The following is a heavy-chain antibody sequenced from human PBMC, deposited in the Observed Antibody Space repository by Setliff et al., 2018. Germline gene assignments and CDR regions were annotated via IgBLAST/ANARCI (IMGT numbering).Heavy chain of an antibody. J-gene: IGHJ4*02. CDR3: RFWSYVYKNDY. CDR1: GYTFTDYI. Sequence: GASVKVSCKASGYTFTDYIINWVRQAPGQGLEWVGWISPHTGKTYFAQKLQGRVTMTTDTSAETAYMELRSLRSDDTAVYYCRFWSYVYKNDYWAQGTLVTVSS. V-gene: IGHV1-18*01. CDR2: ISPHTGKT. D-gene: IGHD3-16*01.